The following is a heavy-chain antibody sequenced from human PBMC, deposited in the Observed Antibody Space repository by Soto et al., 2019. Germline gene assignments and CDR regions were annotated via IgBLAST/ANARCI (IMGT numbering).Heavy chain of an antibody. CDR2: ISAYNGNT. D-gene: IGHD4-17*01. CDR1: LYNFTSYG. V-gene: IGHV1-18*01. Sequence: QGQLVQCGAEVKKPAATLKVSCKASLYNFTSYGISWGRQAPGQGLEWMGLISAYNGNTSYAQKLQGRVNIRTDTSPNPTEMGRRNLRCDGRAGSYCARVTDDYGGYGPEHLGQGTLGTVSS. CDR3: ARVTDDYGGYGPEH. J-gene: IGHJ4*02.